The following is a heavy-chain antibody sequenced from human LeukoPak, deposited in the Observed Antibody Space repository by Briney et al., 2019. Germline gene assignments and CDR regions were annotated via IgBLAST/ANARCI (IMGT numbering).Heavy chain of an antibody. V-gene: IGHV1-69*04. CDR3: ARDIGSGSYYEEFDY. CDR1: GGTFSSYA. Sequence: ASVKVSCKASGGTFSSYAISWVRQAPGQGLEWMGRIIPILGIANYAQKFQGRVTITADKSTSPAYMELSSLKSEDTAVYYCARDIGSGSYYEEFDYWGQGTLVTVSS. J-gene: IGHJ4*02. D-gene: IGHD3-10*01. CDR2: IIPILGIA.